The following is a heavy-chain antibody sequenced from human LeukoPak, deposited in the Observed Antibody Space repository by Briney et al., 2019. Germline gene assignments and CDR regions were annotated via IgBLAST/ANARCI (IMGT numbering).Heavy chain of an antibody. CDR1: GYTFTSYG. CDR3: ARDQPLDTAMVTPWFDP. CDR2: INTNTGNP. Sequence: ASVKVSCKASGYTFTSYGISWVRQAPGQGLEWMGWINTNTGNPTYAQGFTGRFVFSLDTSVSTAYLQISSLKAEDTAVYYCARDQPLDTAMVTPWFDPWGQGTLVTVSS. J-gene: IGHJ5*02. V-gene: IGHV7-4-1*02. D-gene: IGHD5-18*01.